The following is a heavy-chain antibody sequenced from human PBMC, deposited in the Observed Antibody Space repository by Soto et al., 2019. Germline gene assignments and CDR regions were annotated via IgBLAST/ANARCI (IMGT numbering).Heavy chain of an antibody. CDR1: GFTFSDYY. J-gene: IGHJ3*02. D-gene: IGHD2-15*01. V-gene: IGHV3-11*01. CDR3: ARDQPEGLLDAFDI. CDR2: ISSSGSTI. Sequence: GGSLRLSCAASGFTFSDYYMSWIRQAPGKGLEWVSYISSSGSTIYYADSVKGRFTISRDNAKNSLYLQMNSLRAEDTAVYYCARDQPEGLLDAFDIWGQGTMVTVSS.